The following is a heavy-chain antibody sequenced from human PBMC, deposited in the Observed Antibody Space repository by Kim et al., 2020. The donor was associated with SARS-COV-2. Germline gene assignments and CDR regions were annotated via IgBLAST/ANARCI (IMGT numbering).Heavy chain of an antibody. CDR2: ISSSSSYI. CDR3: ARDTGAFSQPYYFDY. CDR1: GFTFSSYS. Sequence: GGSLRLSCAASGFTFSSYSMNWVRQAPGKGLEWVSSISSSSSYIYYADSVKGRFTISRDNAKNSLYLQMNSLRAEDTAVYYCARDTGAFSQPYYFDYWGQGTLVTVSS. D-gene: IGHD7-27*01. J-gene: IGHJ4*02. V-gene: IGHV3-21*01.